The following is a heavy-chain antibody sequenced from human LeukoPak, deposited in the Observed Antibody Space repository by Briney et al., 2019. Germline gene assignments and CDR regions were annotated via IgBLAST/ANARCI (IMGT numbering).Heavy chain of an antibody. Sequence: GGSLRLSCAASGFTFSNAWMSWVRQAPGKGLEWVGRIKSKTDGGTTDYAAPVKGRFTSSRDDSKNTLYLQMNSLKTEDTAVYYCTTPPSPYSSSWPFYMDVWGKGTTVTVSS. CDR1: GFTFSNAW. CDR2: IKSKTDGGTT. J-gene: IGHJ6*03. V-gene: IGHV3-15*01. D-gene: IGHD6-13*01. CDR3: TTPPSPYSSSWPFYMDV.